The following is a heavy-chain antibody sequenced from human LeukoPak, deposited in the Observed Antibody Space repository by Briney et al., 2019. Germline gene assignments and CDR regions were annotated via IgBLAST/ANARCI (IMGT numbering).Heavy chain of an antibody. D-gene: IGHD3-10*01. CDR3: AREDSYYYGSGSYPFDY. J-gene: IGHJ4*02. CDR2: ISSSSSYI. CDR1: GFTFSSYN. V-gene: IGHV3-21*01. Sequence: PGGSLRLSCAASGFTFSSYNMNWVRQAPGKGLEWVSSISSSSSYIYYADSVKGRFTISRDNAKNSLYLQMNSLRAEDTAVYYCAREDSYYYGSGSYPFDYWGQGTLVTVSS.